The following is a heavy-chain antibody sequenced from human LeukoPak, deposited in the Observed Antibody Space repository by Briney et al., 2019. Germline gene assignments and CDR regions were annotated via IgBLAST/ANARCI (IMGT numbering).Heavy chain of an antibody. CDR1: GGSISSGSYY. J-gene: IGHJ4*02. Sequence: SETLSLTCTVSGGSISSGSYYWSWIRQPAGKGLEWNGRIYTSGSTNYNPSLKSRVTISVDTSKNQFSLKLSSVTAADTAVYYCARGNGGNWDYWGQGTLVTVSS. CDR2: IYTSGST. V-gene: IGHV4-61*02. CDR3: ARGNGGNWDY. D-gene: IGHD4-23*01.